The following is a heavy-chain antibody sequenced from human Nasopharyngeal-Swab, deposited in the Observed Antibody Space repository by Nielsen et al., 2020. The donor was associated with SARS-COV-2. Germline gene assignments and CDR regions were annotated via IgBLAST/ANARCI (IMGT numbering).Heavy chain of an antibody. CDR3: ATGSGSYLDNWFDP. V-gene: IGHV1-24*01. CDR2: FDPEDGET. J-gene: IGHJ5*02. D-gene: IGHD1-26*01. CDR1: GYTLTDLS. Sequence: ASAKVSCKVSGYTLTDLSMHWVRQAPGKGLEWMGGFDPEDGETIYAQKFQGRVTITEDTSTDTAYMEMSSLRSEDTAVDYCATGSGSYLDNWFDPWGQGTLVTVSS.